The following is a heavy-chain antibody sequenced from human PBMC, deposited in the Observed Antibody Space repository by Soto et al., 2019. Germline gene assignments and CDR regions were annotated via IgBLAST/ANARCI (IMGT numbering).Heavy chain of an antibody. CDR3: XXLXIXXXXXXDXXXGMDV. CDR2: IIPIFGTA. CDR1: GGTFSSYA. Sequence: QVQLVQSGAEVKKPGSSVKVSCKASGGTFSSYAISWVRQAPGQGLXWMGGIIPIFGTANYAQKFQGRVTITADESTSTAYMDLSSLRSEDTAVYYCXXLXIXXXXXXDXXXGMDVWGQGTTVTVSS. J-gene: IGHJ6*02. V-gene: IGHV1-69*01.